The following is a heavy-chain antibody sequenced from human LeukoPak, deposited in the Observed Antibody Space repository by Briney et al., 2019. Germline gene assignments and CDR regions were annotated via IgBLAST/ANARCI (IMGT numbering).Heavy chain of an antibody. CDR3: ARIAAAGNRRLNY. D-gene: IGHD6-13*01. V-gene: IGHV1-8*01. CDR1: GYTFTSYD. J-gene: IGHJ4*02. Sequence: ASVKVSCKASGYTFTSYDINWVRQATGQGGEWMGWMNPNSGNTGYAQKFQRRITMTRNTSISTAYMELSSLTSEDTAVYYCARIAAAGNRRLNYWGQGTLVTVSS. CDR2: MNPNSGNT.